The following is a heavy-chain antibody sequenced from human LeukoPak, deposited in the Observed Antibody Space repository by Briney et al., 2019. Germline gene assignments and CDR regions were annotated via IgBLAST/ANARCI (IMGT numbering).Heavy chain of an antibody. V-gene: IGHV3-13*01. Sequence: GGSLRLSCAASGFTFSSYDMHWVRQATGKGLEWVSAIGTAGDTYYPGSVKGRFTISRQNANNSLYLQMNSLRAGDTAVYYCARGVGDGYNYDYWGQGTLVTVSS. CDR3: ARGVGDGYNYDY. D-gene: IGHD5-24*01. J-gene: IGHJ4*02. CDR2: IGTAGDT. CDR1: GFTFSSYD.